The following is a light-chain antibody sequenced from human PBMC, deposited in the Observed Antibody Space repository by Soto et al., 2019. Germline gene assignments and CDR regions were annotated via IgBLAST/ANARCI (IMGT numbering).Light chain of an antibody. CDR2: GAS. J-gene: IGKJ1*01. Sequence: EIVLTQSPGALSLSPGERATLSCRASQSVTSSNLGWYQQKSGQAPRLLIYGASSRATGIPDRFSGSGSGTDFTLTISRLEPEDFAVYYCQQYGSSPETFGQGTKVEIK. CDR3: QQYGSSPET. V-gene: IGKV3-20*01. CDR1: QSVTSSN.